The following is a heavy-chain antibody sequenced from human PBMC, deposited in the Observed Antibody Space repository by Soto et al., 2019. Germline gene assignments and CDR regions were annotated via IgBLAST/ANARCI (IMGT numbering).Heavy chain of an antibody. CDR1: GGSVSSAAYY. D-gene: IGHD6-13*01. CDR2: IYYSGST. CDR3: ARQQMVPPYYFNY. J-gene: IGHJ4*02. Sequence: KTSETLSLTCTVSGGSVSSAAYYWSWIRQPPGKGLEWIGYIYYSGSTNYNPSLKSRVTISVDTSKNQFSLKLTSVTAADTSVYYCARQQMVPPYYFNYWGQGTLVTVSS. V-gene: IGHV4-61*08.